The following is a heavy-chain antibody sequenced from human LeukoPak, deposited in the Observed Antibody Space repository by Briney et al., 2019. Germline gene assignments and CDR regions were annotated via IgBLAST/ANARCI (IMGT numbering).Heavy chain of an antibody. CDR1: GFIFSDYG. J-gene: IGHJ4*02. CDR3: AKEGTASKPSDLDY. Sequence: GGSLRLSCAASGFIFSDYGMHWVRQAPGKGLEWVTFIRYDGSNKYYADSVKGRFTISRDNSKNILYLQMNSLSSEDTAVYYCAKEGTASKPSDLDYWGQGTLVTVS. D-gene: IGHD1/OR15-1a*01. V-gene: IGHV3-30*02. CDR2: IRYDGSNK.